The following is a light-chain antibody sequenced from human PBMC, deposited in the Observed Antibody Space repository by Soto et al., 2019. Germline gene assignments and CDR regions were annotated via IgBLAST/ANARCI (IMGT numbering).Light chain of an antibody. J-gene: IGKJ1*01. V-gene: IGKV3-20*01. Sequence: EIVLTQSPGTLSLSQGEGATLSCRASQSVSSSFFAWYQQKPGQAPRLLIYGASSRATGIPDRFSGSGSGTAFTLTISRLEPEAFAVYYCQQYGSSPWTFGQGTKVETK. CDR2: GAS. CDR1: QSVSSSF. CDR3: QQYGSSPWT.